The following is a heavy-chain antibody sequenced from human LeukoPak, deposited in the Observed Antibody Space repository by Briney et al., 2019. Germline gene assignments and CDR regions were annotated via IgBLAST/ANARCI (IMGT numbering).Heavy chain of an antibody. V-gene: IGHV3-30*02. J-gene: IGHJ4*02. Sequence: GGSLSPSSAASGFTFSSYGMHWVRQAPGKGLEWVAFIRYEGSNKYYADSVKGRFTISSDNSKNTLYLQMNSLRAEDTAVYYCVKTDGYIAYRYFDWGGQG. CDR1: GFTFSSYG. CDR3: VKTDGYIAYRYFDW. D-gene: IGHD5-24*01. CDR2: IRYEGSNK.